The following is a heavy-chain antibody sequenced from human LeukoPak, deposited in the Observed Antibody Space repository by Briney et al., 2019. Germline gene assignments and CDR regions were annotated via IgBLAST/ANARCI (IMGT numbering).Heavy chain of an antibody. D-gene: IGHD6-13*01. CDR3: AGEVDGYSSSWYGWGARAYYYYYGMDV. CDR1: GGSISSSSYY. V-gene: IGHV4-39*02. Sequence: SETLSLTCTVSGGSISSSSYYWGWIRQPPGKGLEWIGSIYYSGSTYYNPSLKSRVTISVDTSKNQFSLKLSSVTAADTAVYYCAGEVDGYSSSWYGWGARAYYYYYGMDVWGQGTTVTVSS. CDR2: IYYSGST. J-gene: IGHJ6*02.